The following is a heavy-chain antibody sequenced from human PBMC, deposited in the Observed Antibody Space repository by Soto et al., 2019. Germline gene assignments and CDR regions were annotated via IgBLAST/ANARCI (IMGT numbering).Heavy chain of an antibody. CDR1: GGSISSGGYS. D-gene: IGHD3-22*01. CDR3: ARAHDRYAFDI. CDR2: IYHSGST. J-gene: IGHJ3*02. Sequence: SETLSLTCAVSGGSISSGGYSWSWIRQPPGKGLEWIGYIYHSGSTYYNPSLKSRVTISVDRSKNQFSLKLSSVTAADTAVYYGARAHDRYAFDIWGQGTMVTVSS. V-gene: IGHV4-30-2*01.